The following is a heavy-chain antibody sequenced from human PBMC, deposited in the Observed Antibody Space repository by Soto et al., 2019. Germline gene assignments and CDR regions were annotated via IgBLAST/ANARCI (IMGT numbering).Heavy chain of an antibody. CDR2: IYYSGST. CDR1: GGSISSGGYY. J-gene: IGHJ5*02. D-gene: IGHD1-7*01. V-gene: IGHV4-31*03. CDR3: ARGYLELNGGWFDP. Sequence: SETLSLTCTVSGGSISSGGYYWSWIRQHPGKGLEWIGYIYYSGSTYYNPSLKSRVTISVDTSKNQFSLKLSSVTAADTAVYYCARGYLELNGGWFDPWGQGTLVTVSS.